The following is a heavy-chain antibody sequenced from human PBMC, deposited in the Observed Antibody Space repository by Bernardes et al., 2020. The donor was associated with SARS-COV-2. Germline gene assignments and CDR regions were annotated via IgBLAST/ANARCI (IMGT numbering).Heavy chain of an antibody. D-gene: IGHD6-19*01. J-gene: IGHJ6*02. Sequence: LRLSCAASGFTFSSYAMSWVRQAPGKGLEWVSAISGSGGSTYYADSVKGRFTISRDNSKNTLYLQMNSLRAEDTAVYYCARLHSSGWYMYGMDVWGQGTTVTVSS. CDR2: ISGSGGST. CDR1: GFTFSSYA. V-gene: IGHV3-23*01. CDR3: ARLHSSGWYMYGMDV.